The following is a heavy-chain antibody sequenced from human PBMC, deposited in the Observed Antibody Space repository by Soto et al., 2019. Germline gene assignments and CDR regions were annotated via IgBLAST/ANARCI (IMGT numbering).Heavy chain of an antibody. J-gene: IGHJ5*02. CDR1: GYSFTIYW. V-gene: IGHV5-51*01. Sequence: GESLKISCKGSGYSFTIYWIGWVRQMPGKGLEWMGIIYPGDSDTRYSPSFQGQVTISADKSISTAYLQWSSLKASDTAMYYCARHSRTYDFWSGYYNWFDPWGQGTLVTVS. D-gene: IGHD3-3*01. CDR3: ARHSRTYDFWSGYYNWFDP. CDR2: IYPGDSDT.